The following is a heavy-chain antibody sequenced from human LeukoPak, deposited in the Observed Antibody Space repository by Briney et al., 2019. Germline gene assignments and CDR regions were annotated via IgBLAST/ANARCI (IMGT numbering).Heavy chain of an antibody. CDR3: ARAGAVSLYGMDV. CDR2: ISHDESKK. CDR1: GFTFSSYA. D-gene: IGHD7-27*01. Sequence: GGSLRLSCAASGFTFSSYAMHWVRQAPGKGLEWVAVISHDESKKYYADSVKGRFTISRDNSKNTLSLQMNSLRPEDTAVYYCARAGAVSLYGMDVWGQGTTVTVSS. V-gene: IGHV3-30-3*01. J-gene: IGHJ6*02.